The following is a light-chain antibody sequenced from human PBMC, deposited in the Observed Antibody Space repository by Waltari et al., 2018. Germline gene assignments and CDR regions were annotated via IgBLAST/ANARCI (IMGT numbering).Light chain of an antibody. J-gene: IGLJ1*01. Sequence: QSALTQPRSVSGSPGQSVTIPCTGTSSDVGGYNYVSWYQQHPVKAPKVMIYDVSQRPSGVPDRFSGSKSDNTASLTISGLQVEDEADYYCCSYAGSYIYVFGSGTKVTVL. CDR2: DVS. CDR1: SSDVGGYNY. CDR3: CSYAGSYIYV. V-gene: IGLV2-11*01.